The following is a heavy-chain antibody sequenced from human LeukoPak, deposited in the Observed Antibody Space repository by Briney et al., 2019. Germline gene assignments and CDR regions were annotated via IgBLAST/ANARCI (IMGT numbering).Heavy chain of an antibody. J-gene: IGHJ6*02. CDR1: GFNFSSYW. CDR2: IKQDGNEK. V-gene: IGHV3-7*05. CDR3: AKGMGLAHYYFYGMDV. Sequence: GGSLRLSCAASGFNFSSYWMNWVRQAPGKGLEWVANIKQDGNEKYYVDSVKGRFTISRDNSKNTLYLQMTSLRAEDAAIYYCAKGMGLAHYYFYGMDVWGQGTTVTVSS. D-gene: IGHD6-19*01.